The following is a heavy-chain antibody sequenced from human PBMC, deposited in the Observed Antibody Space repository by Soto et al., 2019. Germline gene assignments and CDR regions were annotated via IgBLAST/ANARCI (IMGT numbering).Heavy chain of an antibody. CDR2: INHSGSA. Sequence: QVQLQQSGAGLLKPSETLSLTCAVYGGSFSDYIWTWSRQTPGKGLQWIGQINHSGSANYNPSLKSRVTISVHTSSSQFSLELSSVTAADTAVYYCARGLISGSHYSGGWYYFDSWGQGTQVTVSS. V-gene: IGHV4-34*01. J-gene: IGHJ4*02. D-gene: IGHD1-26*01. CDR1: GGSFSDYI. CDR3: ARGLISGSHYSGGWYYFDS.